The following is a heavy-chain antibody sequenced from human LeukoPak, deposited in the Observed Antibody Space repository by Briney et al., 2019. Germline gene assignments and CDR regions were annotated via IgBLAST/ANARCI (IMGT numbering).Heavy chain of an antibody. V-gene: IGHV3-30*04. Sequence: GKSLRLSCAASGFTFSTHTMHWVRQAPGKGLDWVAFISYDGTNDYYADSVKGRFTISRDNSKSTLYLQTNSLRAEDTAVYYCRGISATGFDFWGQGTLVTVSS. CDR2: ISYDGTND. J-gene: IGHJ4*02. D-gene: IGHD6-13*01. CDR3: RGISATGFDF. CDR1: GFTFSTHT.